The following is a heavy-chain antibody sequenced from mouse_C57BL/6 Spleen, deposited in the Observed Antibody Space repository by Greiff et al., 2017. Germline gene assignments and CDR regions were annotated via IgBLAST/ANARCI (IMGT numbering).Heavy chain of an antibody. CDR1: GYTFTSYW. CDR2: IYPGSGST. D-gene: IGHD1-1*01. V-gene: IGHV1-55*01. CDR3: AAPPITTVDPYFDY. J-gene: IGHJ2*01. Sequence: QVQLKQPGAELVKPGASVKMSCKASGYTFTSYWITWVKQRPGQGLEWIGDIYPGSGSTNYNEQFKSKATLTVDTSSSTAYMQLSSLTAEDSAVYYCAAPPITTVDPYFDYWGQGTTLTVSS.